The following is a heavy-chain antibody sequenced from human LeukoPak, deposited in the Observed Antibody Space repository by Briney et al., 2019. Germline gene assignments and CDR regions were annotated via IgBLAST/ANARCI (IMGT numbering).Heavy chain of an antibody. CDR3: AKWNYYGSGSTNWFDP. CDR1: GFTFSSYA. Sequence: GGSLRLSCAASGFTFSSYAMSWVRQAPGKGLEWVSAISGSGGSTYYADSVKGRFTISRDNSKNTLYLQMNSLRAEDTAVYYCAKWNYYGSGSTNWFDPWGQGTLVTVSS. D-gene: IGHD3-10*01. J-gene: IGHJ5*02. V-gene: IGHV3-23*01. CDR2: ISGSGGST.